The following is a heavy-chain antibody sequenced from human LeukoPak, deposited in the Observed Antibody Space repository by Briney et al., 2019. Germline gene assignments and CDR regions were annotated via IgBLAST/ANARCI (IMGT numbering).Heavy chain of an antibody. CDR1: GFTFSNYN. D-gene: IGHD6-19*01. Sequence: PGGSLRLSCAASGFTFSNYNINWVRQAPGKGLEWVSSISSRRSYIYYADSGKGGFTMSRDKAKNSVYMQMTSLRAEDTAVYYCARVPWLGGGHYMDVWGKGTTVTVS. J-gene: IGHJ6*03. CDR2: ISSRRSYI. CDR3: ARVPWLGGGHYMDV. V-gene: IGHV3-21*01.